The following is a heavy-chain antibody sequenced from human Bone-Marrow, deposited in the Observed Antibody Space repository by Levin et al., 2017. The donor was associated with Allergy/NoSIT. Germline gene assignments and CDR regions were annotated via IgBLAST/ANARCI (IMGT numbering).Heavy chain of an antibody. J-gene: IGHJ5*01. CDR3: ARVGGRFVHMLDS. D-gene: IGHD1-26*01. CDR1: GYTFTGNF. CDR2: INPNSGGI. V-gene: IGHV1-2*02. Sequence: GESLKISCKASGYTFTGNFLHWVRQAPGEGLEWMGWINPNSGGINFTQKFQGRITLTRDTSINTAYMELSSLTSDDTAVYYCARVGGRFVHMLDSWGQGTLVTVSS.